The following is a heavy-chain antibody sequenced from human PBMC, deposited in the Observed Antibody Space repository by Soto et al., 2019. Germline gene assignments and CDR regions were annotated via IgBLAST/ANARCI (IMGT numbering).Heavy chain of an antibody. CDR1: GFTFNNYA. J-gene: IGHJ4*02. Sequence: EVQLLESGGGLVQPGGSLRLSCAASGFTFNNYAMNWVRQAPGKGLEWVSAISGGGGATYYADSVKGRFTISRDNSKNALYLQMNSLRAEDTAVYYCAKGPYTTPRYFDCWGQGTLVTVSS. CDR3: AKGPYTTPRYFDC. D-gene: IGHD1-26*01. CDR2: ISGGGGAT. V-gene: IGHV3-23*01.